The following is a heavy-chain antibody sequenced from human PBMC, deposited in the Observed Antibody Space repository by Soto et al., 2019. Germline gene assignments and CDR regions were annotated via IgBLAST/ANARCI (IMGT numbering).Heavy chain of an antibody. V-gene: IGHV3-30*18. Sequence: SLRLSCAASGFSFSSYGMHWVRQAPGKGLEWVAVISYDGSNKYYADSVKGRFTISRDNSKNTLYLQMNSLRAEDTAVYYCAKNNGRWLQFHYYYDLDVWGQGTTVTVSS. CDR1: GFSFSSYG. D-gene: IGHD5-12*01. J-gene: IGHJ6*02. CDR3: AKNNGRWLQFHYYYDLDV. CDR2: ISYDGSNK.